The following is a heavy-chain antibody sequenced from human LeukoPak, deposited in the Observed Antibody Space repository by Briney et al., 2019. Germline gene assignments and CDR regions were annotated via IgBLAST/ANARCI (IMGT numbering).Heavy chain of an antibody. CDR1: GGSISSSSYY. D-gene: IGHD1-1*01. CDR2: IYYSGST. CDR3: ARGWNARLYNWLDP. V-gene: IGHV4-39*07. Sequence: PSETLSLTCTVSGGSISSSSYYWGWIRQPPGKGLEWIGSIYYSGSTYYNPSLKSRVTISVDTSKNQFSLKLSSVTAADTAVYYCARGWNARLYNWLDPWGQGTLVTVYS. J-gene: IGHJ5*02.